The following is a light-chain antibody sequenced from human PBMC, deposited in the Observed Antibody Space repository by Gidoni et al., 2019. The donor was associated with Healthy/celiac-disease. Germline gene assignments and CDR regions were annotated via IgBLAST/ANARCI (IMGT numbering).Light chain of an antibody. CDR2: DAS. CDR1: QSVSSY. V-gene: IGKV3-11*01. Sequence: EIVFTQSPATLSLSPGERATLTCRASQSVSSYLAWYQQKPGQAPRLLIYDASNRATGIPARFSGSGSGTDFTLTISSLETEDFAVYSCQQRSNGLTFGGGTKVEIK. J-gene: IGKJ4*01. CDR3: QQRSNGLT.